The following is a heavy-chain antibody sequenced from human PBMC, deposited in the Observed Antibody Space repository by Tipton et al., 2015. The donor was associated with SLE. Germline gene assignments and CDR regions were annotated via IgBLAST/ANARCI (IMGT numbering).Heavy chain of an antibody. CDR3: ARAGLGSCYYYYMYF. CDR2: IYYTGST. Sequence: TLSLTCTVSGGSISSYYWSWIRQPPGKGLEWIGYIYYTGSTNYNTSLKSRVNISVDTSKNQFSLKLSSVTASDTAVYYCARAGLGSCYYYYMYFFGKGTTVSFSS. V-gene: IGHV4-59*01. D-gene: IGHD3-10*01. J-gene: IGHJ6*03. CDR1: GGSISSYY.